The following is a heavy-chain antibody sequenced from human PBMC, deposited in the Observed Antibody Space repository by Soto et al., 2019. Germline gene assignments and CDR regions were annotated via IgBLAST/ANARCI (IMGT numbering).Heavy chain of an antibody. D-gene: IGHD1-26*01. CDR3: ARGGGMVVPIDY. V-gene: IGHV1-3*01. J-gene: IGHJ4*02. Sequence: QVQLVQSGAEVKKPGASVKVSCKASGYTFTTYAIHWVRQAPGQRLEWMGWINAGYGNTKYSQKFQGRVTFTRDMSASTAYMELSSLRSEDTAVYYCARGGGMVVPIDYWGQGTLVTVSS. CDR2: INAGYGNT. CDR1: GYTFTTYA.